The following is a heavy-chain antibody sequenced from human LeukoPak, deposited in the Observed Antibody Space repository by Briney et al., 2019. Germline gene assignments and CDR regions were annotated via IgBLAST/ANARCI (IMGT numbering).Heavy chain of an antibody. V-gene: IGHV4-39*01. J-gene: IGHJ4*02. CDR1: GGSMSSYY. Sequence: SSETLSLTCTVSGGSMSSYYWGWIRQPPGKGLEWIGSIYYSGSTYYNPSLKSRVTISVDTSKNQFSLKLNSVTATDTAVYYCARHYGPWGQGTLVTVSS. D-gene: IGHD3-10*01. CDR2: IYYSGST. CDR3: ARHYGP.